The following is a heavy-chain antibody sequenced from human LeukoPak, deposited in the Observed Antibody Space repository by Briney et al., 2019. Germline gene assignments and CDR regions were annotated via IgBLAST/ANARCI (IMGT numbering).Heavy chain of an antibody. CDR1: GFAFSSYN. V-gene: IGHV3-48*04. D-gene: IGHD3-22*01. J-gene: IGHJ4*02. CDR3: ARDGWYYDSSGWEY. Sequence: GESLRLSCAASGFAFSSYNMNWVRQAPGKGLEWVSYISNSGLTIFYADSVKGRFTISRDNAKNSLYLQMNSLRAEDTAVYYCARDGWYYDSSGWEYWGQGTLVTVSS. CDR2: ISNSGLTI.